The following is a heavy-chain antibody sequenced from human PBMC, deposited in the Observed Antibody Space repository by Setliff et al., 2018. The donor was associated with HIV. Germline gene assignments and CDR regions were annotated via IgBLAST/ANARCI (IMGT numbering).Heavy chain of an antibody. CDR2: ISSSSRSK. J-gene: IGHJ4*02. CDR3: ARESKGAMALEIFDY. CDR1: GFSFRSYA. D-gene: IGHD1-26*01. V-gene: IGHV3-21*01. Sequence: GALRLSCAASGFSFRSYAVSWVRQAPGKGLEWVSSISSSSRSKYYADSVKGRFTISRDNSKNTMFLQMNSLRVEDTAIYYCARESKGAMALEIFDYWGQGTLVTVSS.